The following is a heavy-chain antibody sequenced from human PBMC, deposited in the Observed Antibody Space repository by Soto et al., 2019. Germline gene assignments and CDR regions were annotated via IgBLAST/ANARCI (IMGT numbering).Heavy chain of an antibody. J-gene: IGHJ5*02. CDR1: GFTFSSYW. V-gene: IGHV3-7*05. Sequence: GGSLRLSCAASGFTFSSYWMSWVRQAPGKGLEWVANIKQDGSEKYYVDSVKGRFTISRDNAKNSLYLQMNSLRAEDTAVYYCARRDGGIAARQNWFDPWGQGTLVTVSS. D-gene: IGHD6-6*01. CDR2: IKQDGSEK. CDR3: ARRDGGIAARQNWFDP.